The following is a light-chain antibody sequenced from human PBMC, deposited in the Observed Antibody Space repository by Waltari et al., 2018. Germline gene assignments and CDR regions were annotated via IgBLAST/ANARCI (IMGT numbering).Light chain of an antibody. Sequence: EVVLTQSPGTLSLSPGEGATLSCRASQSISHYLAWYQPKPGQAPRLLIYHASSRATGIPDRFSGRGSGTDFSLTISRLEPEDFAVYYCQHYVNLPATFGQGTKVEIK. CDR3: QHYVNLPAT. V-gene: IGKV3-20*01. CDR1: QSISHY. J-gene: IGKJ1*01. CDR2: HAS.